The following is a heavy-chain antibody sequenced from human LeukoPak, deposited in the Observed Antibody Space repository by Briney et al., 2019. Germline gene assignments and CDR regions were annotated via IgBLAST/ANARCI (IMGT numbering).Heavy chain of an antibody. J-gene: IGHJ4*02. V-gene: IGHV3-74*01. CDR2: INTDGGRT. Sequence: GGSPRLSCAASGFTFISYEMQWVRQAPGKGLVWVSRINTDGGRTSYADSVKGRFTISRDNAKSTLYLQMNSLRAEDTAVYYCARELPREVTLDYWGQGTLVTVSS. CDR3: ARELPREVTLDY. D-gene: IGHD2-21*02. CDR1: GFTFISYE.